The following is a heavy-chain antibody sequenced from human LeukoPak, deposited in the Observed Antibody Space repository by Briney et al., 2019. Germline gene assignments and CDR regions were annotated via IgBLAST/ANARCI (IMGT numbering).Heavy chain of an antibody. J-gene: IGHJ4*02. CDR1: GFTVSSNY. CDR3: ARSIQLWSPVDY. CDR2: IYSGGST. D-gene: IGHD5-18*01. Sequence: GGSLRLSCAASGFTVSSNYMSWVRQAPGKGLEWVSVIYSGGSTYYADSVKSRFTISRDNSKNTLYLQMNSLRAEDTAVYYCARSIQLWSPVDYWGQGTLVTVSS. V-gene: IGHV3-53*01.